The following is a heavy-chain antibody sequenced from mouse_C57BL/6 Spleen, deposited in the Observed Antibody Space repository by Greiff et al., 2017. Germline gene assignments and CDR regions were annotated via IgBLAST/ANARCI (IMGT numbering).Heavy chain of an antibody. CDR3: ARAYYYGSTFDY. D-gene: IGHD1-1*01. CDR1: GFTFSSYA. J-gene: IGHJ2*01. Sequence: EVKLMESGGGLVQPGGSLSLSCAASGFTFSSYAMSWVRQTPEKRLEWVATISDGGSYTYYPDNVKGRFTISRDNAKNNLYLQMSHLKSEDTAMYYCARAYYYGSTFDYWGQGTTLTVSS. CDR2: ISDGGSYT. V-gene: IGHV5-4*03.